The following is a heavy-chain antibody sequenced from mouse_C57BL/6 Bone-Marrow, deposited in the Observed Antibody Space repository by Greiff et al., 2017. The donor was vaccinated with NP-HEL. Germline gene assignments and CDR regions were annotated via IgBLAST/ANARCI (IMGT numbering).Heavy chain of an antibody. CDR3: ARKGYYDYDGWAWFAY. V-gene: IGHV1-81*01. Sequence: QVQLQQSGAELARPGASVKLSCKASGYTFTSYGISWVKQRTGQGLEWIGEIYPRSGNTYYNEKFKGKATLTADKSSSTAYMELRSLTSEDSAVYFCARKGYYDYDGWAWFAYWGQGTLVTVSA. CDR1: GYTFTSYG. D-gene: IGHD2-4*01. CDR2: IYPRSGNT. J-gene: IGHJ3*01.